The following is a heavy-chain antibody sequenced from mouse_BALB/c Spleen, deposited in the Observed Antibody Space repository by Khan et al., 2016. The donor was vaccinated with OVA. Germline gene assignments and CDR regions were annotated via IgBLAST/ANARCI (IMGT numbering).Heavy chain of an antibody. D-gene: IGHD1-1*01. J-gene: IGHJ2*01. CDR3: ARSGTISTVVATDFDS. CDR1: GYSITSDYA. CDR2: IKYSGST. Sequence: EVQLQESGPGLVKPSQSLSLTCTVTGYSITSDYAWNWIRQFPGNKLEWMGYIKYSGSTSYNPSLKSRISITRNTSQNQFFLQLSSVTTEDTATYSCARSGTISTVVATDFDSWGQGTTLTVSS. V-gene: IGHV3-2*02.